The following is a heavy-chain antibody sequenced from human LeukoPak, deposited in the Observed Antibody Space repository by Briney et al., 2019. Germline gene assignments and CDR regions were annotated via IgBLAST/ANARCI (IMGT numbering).Heavy chain of an antibody. D-gene: IGHD1-26*01. J-gene: IGHJ3*02. CDR1: GFTFSNYA. V-gene: IGHV3-30*01. CDR3: ARFKVGSNTTQKNAFDI. CDR2: ISFDATKE. Sequence: QSGGSLRLSCAASGFTFSNYAMHWVRQAPGKGLEWVAVISFDATKEYFGKSVKGRFTISRDNSESTLFLQMHSLRVEDTALYFCARFKVGSNTTQKNAFDIWGRGTVVTVSS.